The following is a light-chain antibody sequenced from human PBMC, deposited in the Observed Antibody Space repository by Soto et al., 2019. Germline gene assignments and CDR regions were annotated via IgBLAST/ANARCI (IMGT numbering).Light chain of an antibody. V-gene: IGLV2-14*01. CDR2: EVS. CDR3: SSYTSDSTYV. CDR1: SSDVGGLNY. Sequence: QSALTQPASVSGSPGQSITISCTGTSSDVGGLNYVSWYQQHPGKAPKLMIYEVSDRPSGVSNRFSGSKSGNTASLTISGLQAEDEADYYCSSYTSDSTYVFGSGTKLTVL. J-gene: IGLJ1*01.